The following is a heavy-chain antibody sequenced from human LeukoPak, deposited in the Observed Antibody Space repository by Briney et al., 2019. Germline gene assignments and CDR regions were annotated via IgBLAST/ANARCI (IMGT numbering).Heavy chain of an antibody. CDR2: IYDSGST. Sequence: SETLSLTCTVSGGSIRSSYYYWGWIRQPPGKGLEWIGSIYDSGSTYYNPSLKSRVTISVDTSKNQFSLKLNSVTAADTAVYYCARARPNYYDSSGPLDYWGQGTLVTVSS. J-gene: IGHJ4*02. D-gene: IGHD3-22*01. V-gene: IGHV4-39*01. CDR3: ARARPNYYDSSGPLDY. CDR1: GGSIRSSYYY.